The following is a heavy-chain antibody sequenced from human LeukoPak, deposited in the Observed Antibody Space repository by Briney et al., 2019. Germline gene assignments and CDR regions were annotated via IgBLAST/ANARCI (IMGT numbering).Heavy chain of an antibody. J-gene: IGHJ5*02. D-gene: IGHD4-11*01. Sequence: SETLSLTCTVSGYSISSGYYWGWIRQPPGKGLEWIGSIYHSGSTYYNPSLKSRVTISVDTSKNQFSLKLSSVTAADTAVYYCARHLGNYLDWFDPWGQGTLVTVSS. CDR3: ARHLGNYLDWFDP. V-gene: IGHV4-38-2*02. CDR1: GYSISSGYY. CDR2: IYHSGST.